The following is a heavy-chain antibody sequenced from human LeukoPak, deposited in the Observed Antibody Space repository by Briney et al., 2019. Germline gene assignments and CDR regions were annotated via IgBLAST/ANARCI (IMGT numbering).Heavy chain of an antibody. CDR3: ARQLGDILPGYWHFDY. CDR2: IYYSGST. CDR1: GGSISSYY. Sequence: SETLSLTCTVSGGSISSYYWSWIRQPPGKGLEWIGYIYYSGSTNYNPSLKSRVTISVDTSKNQFSLKLSSVTAADTAVYYCARQLGDILPGYWHFDYWGQGTLVTVSS. V-gene: IGHV4-59*08. D-gene: IGHD3-9*01. J-gene: IGHJ4*02.